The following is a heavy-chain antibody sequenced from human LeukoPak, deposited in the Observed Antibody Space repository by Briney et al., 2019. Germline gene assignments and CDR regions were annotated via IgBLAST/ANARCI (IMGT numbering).Heavy chain of an antibody. CDR2: INPNSGGT. D-gene: IGHD3-9*01. CDR1: GYTFTGYY. J-gene: IGHJ4*02. V-gene: IGHV1-2*02. CDR3: ARDGYDILTGYYFDY. Sequence: ASVKVSCKASGYTFTGYYMHWVRQAPGQGLEWMGWINPNSGGTNYAQKFQGRDTMTRDTSISTAYMELSRLRSDDTAVYYCARDGYDILTGYYFDYWGQGTLVTVSS.